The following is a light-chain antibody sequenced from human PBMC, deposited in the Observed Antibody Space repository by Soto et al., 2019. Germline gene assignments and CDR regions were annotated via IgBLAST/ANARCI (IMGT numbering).Light chain of an antibody. V-gene: IGKV1-9*01. J-gene: IGKJ2*01. CDR1: QAISSS. CDR2: TAS. Sequence: DIQLTQSPSFLSASVGARVTITCRASQAISSSLAWYQHNPGKAPKLLIYTASTLQNGVSSSFRDSGSGTEFTLSNSSLQPEDFATYSCQHRNDYRYTFGQGTKVELK. CDR3: QHRNDYRYT.